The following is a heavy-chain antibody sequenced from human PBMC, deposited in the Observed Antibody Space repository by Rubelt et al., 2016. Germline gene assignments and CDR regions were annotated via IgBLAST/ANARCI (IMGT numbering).Heavy chain of an antibody. V-gene: IGHV2-5*02. Sequence: QITLKESGPTLVKPTQTLTLTCTFSGFSLSTRGVGVGWIRQPPGKALEWLALIYWDDDKPYSPSLKSTLARAKETAKDQVGRKLTNRDPVDRDTYDGVHGLEVPGNWLEPGGQGTLVTVSS. D-gene: IGHD2-2*01. CDR2: IYWDDDK. CDR3: VHGLEVPGNWLEP. CDR1: GFSLSTRGVG. J-gene: IGHJ5*02.